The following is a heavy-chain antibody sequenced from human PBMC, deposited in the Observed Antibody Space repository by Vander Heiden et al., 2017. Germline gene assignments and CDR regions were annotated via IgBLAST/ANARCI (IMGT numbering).Heavy chain of an antibody. D-gene: IGHD4-17*01. Sequence: EVQLLESGGDWVQPGGSLTPSCAASGFTFCADAMSWVRQPPGKGLEWVSDISGSGATTYYADSVKGRFTISRDNSKNALYLQMNSLRAEDTALYYCAKLYGDSGADYFDYWGQGTLVTVSS. CDR3: AKLYGDSGADYFDY. J-gene: IGHJ4*02. V-gene: IGHV3-23*01. CDR2: ISGSGATT. CDR1: GFTFCADA.